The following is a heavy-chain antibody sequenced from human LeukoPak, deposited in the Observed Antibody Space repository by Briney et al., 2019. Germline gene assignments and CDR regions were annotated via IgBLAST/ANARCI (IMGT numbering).Heavy chain of an antibody. CDR2: ISSSSRYI. V-gene: IGHV3-21*01. CDR3: ARAYYMDV. J-gene: IGHJ6*03. CDR1: GFTFSSYS. Sequence: PGGSLRLSCAASGFTFSSYSMNWVRQAPGKGLEWVSSISSSSRYIYYADSVKGRFTISRDNAKKSLYLQMNSLRAEDTAVYYCARAYYMDVWGKGTTVTISS.